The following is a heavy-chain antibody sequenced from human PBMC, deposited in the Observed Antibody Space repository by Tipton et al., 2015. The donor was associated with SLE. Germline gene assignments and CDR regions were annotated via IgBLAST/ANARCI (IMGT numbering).Heavy chain of an antibody. J-gene: IGHJ6*03. CDR2: IYYSGST. Sequence: TLSLTCTISGGPISCYSWSWIRQPPGKGLEWIGYIYYSGSTNYNPSLRSRVTMSVDTSQDQLSLKLISVTAADTAVYYCARQARPYYYYYMDVWGKGTTVTVSS. CDR3: ARQARPYYYYYMDV. CDR1: GGPISCYS. V-gene: IGHV4-59*08.